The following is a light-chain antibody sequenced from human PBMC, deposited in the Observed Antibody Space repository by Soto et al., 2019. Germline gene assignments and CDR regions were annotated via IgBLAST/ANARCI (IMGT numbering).Light chain of an antibody. CDR1: SSDVGGYNY. Sequence: QSALTQPASVSGSPGQSITISCTGTSSDVGGYNYVSWYQQHPGKAPKLLIYGTTSRPSGVPDRFSGSQSGTSASLAITGLQAGDEADYYCQSYDTSLSGAWVFGGGTKLTVL. V-gene: IGLV2-14*01. CDR3: QSYDTSLSGAWV. J-gene: IGLJ3*02. CDR2: GTT.